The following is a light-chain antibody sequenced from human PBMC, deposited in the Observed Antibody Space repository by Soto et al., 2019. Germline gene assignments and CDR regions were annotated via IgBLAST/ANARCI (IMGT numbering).Light chain of an antibody. CDR3: QQLNSYPS. CDR2: AAS. V-gene: IGKV1-9*01. CDR1: QGISSY. Sequence: IQLTRSPSSLSASLGHVVTITCRASQGISSYLAWYQQKPGKAPKLLIYAASTLQSGVPSRFSGSGSGTDFTLTISSLQPEDFATYYCQQLNSYPSFGPGTKVDI. J-gene: IGKJ3*01.